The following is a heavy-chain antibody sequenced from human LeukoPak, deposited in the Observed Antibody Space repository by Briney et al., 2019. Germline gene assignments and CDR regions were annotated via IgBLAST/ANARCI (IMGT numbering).Heavy chain of an antibody. CDR1: GFTFSIYA. J-gene: IGHJ4*02. Sequence: PGGSLRLSCAASGFTFSIYAMSGVRQAPGKGREGVAVISYDGCNKYYAVSVRGRFTISRDNSKNTLYLQMNSRRVEDTAVYYCAREATSYYVYYFDYWGQGTLVTVSS. CDR3: AREATSYYVYYFDY. CDR2: ISYDGCNK. D-gene: IGHD1-26*01. V-gene: IGHV3-30*04.